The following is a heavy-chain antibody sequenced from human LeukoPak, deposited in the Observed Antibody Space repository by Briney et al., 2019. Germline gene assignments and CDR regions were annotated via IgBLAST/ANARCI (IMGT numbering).Heavy chain of an antibody. J-gene: IGHJ3*02. CDR3: ARDYYDSSGVSHHDAFDI. D-gene: IGHD3-22*01. Sequence: GGSLRLSCAASGFTFSSYGMHWVRQAPGKGLEWVAVISYDGSEKYYADSVRGRFTISRDNSKNTLYLQMNSLRAEDTAVYYCARDYYDSSGVSHHDAFDIWGQGTMVTVSS. CDR1: GFTFSSYG. CDR2: ISYDGSEK. V-gene: IGHV3-30*03.